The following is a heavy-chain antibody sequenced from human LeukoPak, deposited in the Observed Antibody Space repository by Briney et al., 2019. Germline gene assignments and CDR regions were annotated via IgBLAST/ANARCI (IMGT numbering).Heavy chain of an antibody. CDR1: GFTFNIFG. V-gene: IGHV3-33*06. J-gene: IGHJ4*02. Sequence: PGRSLRLSCAASGFTFNIFGMNWVRQVPGNGLEWVAVLWSDGNTAHYADSVKGRFTISRDSSENTLYLQMNSLRSEDTAVYYCVKESAADATFHFDSWGQGTLVTVSS. D-gene: IGHD6-13*01. CDR3: VKESAADATFHFDS. CDR2: LWSDGNTA.